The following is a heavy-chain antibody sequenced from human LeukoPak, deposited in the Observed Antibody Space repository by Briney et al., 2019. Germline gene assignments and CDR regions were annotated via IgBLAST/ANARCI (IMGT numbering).Heavy chain of an antibody. J-gene: IGHJ4*02. V-gene: IGHV4-34*01. CDR3: ARVTKYYYDSSGYYPFDY. CDR1: GGPFSGYY. CDR2: INHSGST. Sequence: PSETLSLTCAVYGGPFSGYYWSWIRQPPGKGLEWIGEINHSGSTNYNPSLKSRVTISVDTSKNQFSLKLSSVTAADTAVYYCARVTKYYYDSSGYYPFDYWGQGTLVTVSS. D-gene: IGHD3-22*01.